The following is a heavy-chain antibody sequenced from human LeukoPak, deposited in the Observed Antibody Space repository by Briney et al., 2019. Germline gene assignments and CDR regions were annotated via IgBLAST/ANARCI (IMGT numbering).Heavy chain of an antibody. CDR3: ARGGYYYDSSGPYYFDY. CDR1: GGSISSYY. Sequence: SQTLSLTCTVSGGSISSYYWSWLRQPAGKGLEWVGRIYTSGSTNYNPSLKSRVTMSVDTSKNQFSLKLSPVTAADTAVYYCARGGYYYDSSGPYYFDYWGQGTLVTVSS. J-gene: IGHJ4*02. D-gene: IGHD3-22*01. V-gene: IGHV4-4*07. CDR2: IYTSGST.